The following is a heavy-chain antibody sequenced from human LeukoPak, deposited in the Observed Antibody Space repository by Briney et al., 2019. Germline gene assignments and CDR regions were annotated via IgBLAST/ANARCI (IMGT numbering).Heavy chain of an antibody. Sequence: GGSLRLSCAASGFTFSSYSMMWVRQAPGKGLEWVSYISDSSGTIYYADSVKGRFTISRDNAKNSLYLQMNSLRAEDTAVSYCTGKFDYWGQGTLVTVSS. CDR1: GFTFSSYS. CDR3: TGKFDY. CDR2: ISDSSGTI. V-gene: IGHV3-48*04. J-gene: IGHJ4*02.